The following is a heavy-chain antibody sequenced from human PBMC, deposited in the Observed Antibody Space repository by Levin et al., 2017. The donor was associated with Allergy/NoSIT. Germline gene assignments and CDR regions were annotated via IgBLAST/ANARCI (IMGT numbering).Heavy chain of an antibody. Sequence: GESLKISCAASGFTFSSYGMHWVRQAPGKGLEWVAVISYDGSNKYYADSVKGRFTISRDNSKNTLYLQMNSLRAEDTAVYYCAKAHGYGDYPPHFDYWGQGTLVTVSS. CDR2: ISYDGSNK. D-gene: IGHD4-17*01. CDR1: GFTFSSYG. J-gene: IGHJ4*02. V-gene: IGHV3-30*18. CDR3: AKAHGYGDYPPHFDY.